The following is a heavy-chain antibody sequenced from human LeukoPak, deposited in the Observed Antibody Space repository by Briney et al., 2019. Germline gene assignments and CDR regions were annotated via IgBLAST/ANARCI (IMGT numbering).Heavy chain of an antibody. CDR3: TTPGGSGQGYFDY. CDR1: GFAFANAW. D-gene: IGHD3-16*01. Sequence: GGSLRLSCAASGFAFANAWMTWVRQAPGKGLEWLGRIKSKTDGRTIDYAAPVGGRFTISRDDSKNTLYLQMNSLKTEDTAVYYCTTPGGSGQGYFDYWGQGTLVTVSS. V-gene: IGHV3-15*01. CDR2: IKSKTDGRTI. J-gene: IGHJ4*02.